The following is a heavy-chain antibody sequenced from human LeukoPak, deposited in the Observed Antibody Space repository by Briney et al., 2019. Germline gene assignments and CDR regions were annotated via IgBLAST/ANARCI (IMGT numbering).Heavy chain of an antibody. V-gene: IGHV4-59*01. D-gene: IGHD4-17*01. CDR2: IYYSGST. CDR3: ARADGDLYFDY. Sequence: SETLSLTCTVSGGSISSYYWSWIRQPPGKGLERIGYIYYSGSTNYNPSLKSRVTISVDTSKNQFSLKLSSVTAADTAVYYCARADGDLYFDYWGQGTLVTVSS. CDR1: GGSISSYY. J-gene: IGHJ4*02.